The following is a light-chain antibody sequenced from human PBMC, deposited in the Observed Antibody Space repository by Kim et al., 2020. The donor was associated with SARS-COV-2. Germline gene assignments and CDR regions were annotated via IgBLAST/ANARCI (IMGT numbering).Light chain of an antibody. Sequence: VALGQTVRITCQGDSLRSYYASWYQQKPGQAPVLVIYGKNTRPSGIPDRFSGSSSGNTASLTITGAQAEDEAEYYCNSRDSSGNHPFGGGTQLTVL. V-gene: IGLV3-19*01. CDR2: GKN. J-gene: IGLJ2*01. CDR3: NSRDSSGNHP. CDR1: SLRSYY.